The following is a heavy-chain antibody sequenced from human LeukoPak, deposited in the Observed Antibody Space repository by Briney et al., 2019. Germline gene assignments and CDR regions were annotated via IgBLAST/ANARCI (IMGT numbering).Heavy chain of an antibody. Sequence: GGSLRLSCAASGFSFSTFAMHWVRQAPGRGLEWVAVISLDGNTKYYADSVKGRFTISRDNSKNTLYLQMNSLRAEDTAVYYCARDNQDYGDYVTYYYYYYYYMDVWGKGTTVTVSS. CDR3: ARDNQDYGDYVTYYYYYYYYMDV. D-gene: IGHD4-17*01. V-gene: IGHV3-30*03. J-gene: IGHJ6*03. CDR1: GFSFSTFA. CDR2: ISLDGNTK.